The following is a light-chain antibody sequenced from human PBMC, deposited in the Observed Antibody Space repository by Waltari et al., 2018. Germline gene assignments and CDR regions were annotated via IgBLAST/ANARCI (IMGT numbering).Light chain of an antibody. CDR2: GAS. CDR3: QQYGSSPPFT. V-gene: IGKV3-20*01. CDR1: QSVSSSY. J-gene: IGKJ2*01. Sequence: QSPGTLSLSPGERATLSCRASQSVSSSYLAWYQQKPGQAPSLLIYGASSRATGIPDRFSGSGSGTDFTLTIRRLEPEDFAVYYCQQYGSSPPFTFGQGTKLEIK.